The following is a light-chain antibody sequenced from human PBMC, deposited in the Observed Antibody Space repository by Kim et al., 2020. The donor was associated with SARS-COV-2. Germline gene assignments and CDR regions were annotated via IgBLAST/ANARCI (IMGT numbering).Light chain of an antibody. Sequence: GDAVTIPCRASQGISNYLAWYQQKPGTIPRVLIYSSSTLLSGVPSRFNGSRSGTDFTLTISSLQPEDVATYYCQKYDSAPWTFGQGTKVDIK. CDR1: QGISNY. V-gene: IGKV1-27*01. J-gene: IGKJ1*01. CDR3: QKYDSAPWT. CDR2: SSS.